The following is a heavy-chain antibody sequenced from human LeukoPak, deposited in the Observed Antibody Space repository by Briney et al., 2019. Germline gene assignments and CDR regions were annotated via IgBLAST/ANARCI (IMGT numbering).Heavy chain of an antibody. V-gene: IGHV3-21*01. CDR1: GFTFSSYS. J-gene: IGHJ4*02. CDR2: ISSSMSYI. CDR3: ARDRSYDSSGYLTG. D-gene: IGHD3-22*01. Sequence: GGSLRLSCAPSGFTFSSYSMNWVRQALGKGLEWVSSISSSMSYIYYADSVKGRFTISRDNAKNSLYLQMNSLRAEDTAVYYCARDRSYDSSGYLTGWGQGTLVTVSS.